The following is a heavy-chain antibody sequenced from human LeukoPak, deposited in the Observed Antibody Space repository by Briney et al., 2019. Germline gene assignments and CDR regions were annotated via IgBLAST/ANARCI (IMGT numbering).Heavy chain of an antibody. CDR1: GFSLSTSGVG. V-gene: IGHV2-5*02. D-gene: IGHD3-10*01. Sequence: SGPTLAKPTQTLTLTCTFSGFSLSTSGVGVGWIRQPPGKALEWLALIYWDDDKRYSPSLKSRLTITKDTSKNQVVLTMTNMDPVDTATYYCAQHLMVRGVIHINYWGQGTLVTVSS. CDR3: AQHLMVRGVIHINY. J-gene: IGHJ4*02. CDR2: IYWDDDK.